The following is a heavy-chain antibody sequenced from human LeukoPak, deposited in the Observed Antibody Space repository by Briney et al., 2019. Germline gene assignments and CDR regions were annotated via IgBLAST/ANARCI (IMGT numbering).Heavy chain of an antibody. D-gene: IGHD2-15*01. Sequence: PGGSLRLSCAASGFTFSSYAMSWGRQAPGKGLEWVSGISGSGGSTHYADSVKDRFTISRDNSKNTLYLQMNSLRAEDTAVYYCAKETVVVVAATPDAFDIWGQGTMVTVSS. J-gene: IGHJ3*02. CDR1: GFTFSSYA. V-gene: IGHV3-23*01. CDR2: ISGSGGST. CDR3: AKETVVVVAATPDAFDI.